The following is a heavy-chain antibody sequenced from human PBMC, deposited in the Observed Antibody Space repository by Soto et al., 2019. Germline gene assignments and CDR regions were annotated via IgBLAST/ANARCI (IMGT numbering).Heavy chain of an antibody. V-gene: IGHV5-51*01. CDR1: GYSFTNYW. CDR2: IYPGDSDT. Sequence: GESLKISCKGSGYSFTNYWIGWVRQMPGKGLEWMGIIYPGDSDTRYSPSFQGQVTISADKSISTAYLQWSSLKASDTAMYYCARSPGIQLWYGFHAFDIWGQGTMVTVSS. D-gene: IGHD5-18*01. J-gene: IGHJ3*02. CDR3: ARSPGIQLWYGFHAFDI.